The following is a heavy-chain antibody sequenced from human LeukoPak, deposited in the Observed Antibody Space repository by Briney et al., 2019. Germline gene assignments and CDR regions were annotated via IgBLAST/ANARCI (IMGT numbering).Heavy chain of an antibody. V-gene: IGHV4-34*01. CDR2: INHSGST. CDR3: ARYPRFDP. CDR1: GGSISSYY. J-gene: IGHJ5*02. Sequence: PSETLSLTCTVSGGSISSYYWSWIRQPPGKGLEWIGEINHSGSTNYNPSLKSRVTISVDTSKNQFSLKLSSVTAADTAVYYCARYPRFDPWGQGTLVTVSS.